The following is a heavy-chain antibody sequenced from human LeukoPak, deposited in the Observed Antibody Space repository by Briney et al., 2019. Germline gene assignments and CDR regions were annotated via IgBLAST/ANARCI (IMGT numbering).Heavy chain of an antibody. J-gene: IGHJ4*02. Sequence: GGPVRLSCADSGFTFRSYWMHWARQAPGKGLVWVSRINGDGTTTSYADSVKGRFTISRDNAKNTMYLQMNSLRAEDTAVYYCASSRQMTTVTNWGQGTLVTVSS. CDR2: INGDGTTT. V-gene: IGHV3-74*01. CDR1: GFTFRSYW. D-gene: IGHD4-17*01. CDR3: ASSRQMTTVTN.